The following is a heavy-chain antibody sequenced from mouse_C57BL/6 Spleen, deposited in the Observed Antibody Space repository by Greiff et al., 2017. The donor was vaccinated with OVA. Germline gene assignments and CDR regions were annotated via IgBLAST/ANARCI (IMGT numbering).Heavy chain of an antibody. J-gene: IGHJ4*01. Sequence: EVQLQQSGAELVKPGASVKLSCTASGFNIKDYDMPWVKQRPEQGLEWIGRIDPEDGETKYAQKFQGRGTITADTSTHTADLQLSSLTTEDTAFYYCAIEGLYGSSYGRAMDYWGQGTSVTVSS. V-gene: IGHV14-2*01. CDR1: GFNIKDYD. D-gene: IGHD1-1*01. CDR2: IDPEDGET. CDR3: AIEGLYGSSYGRAMDY.